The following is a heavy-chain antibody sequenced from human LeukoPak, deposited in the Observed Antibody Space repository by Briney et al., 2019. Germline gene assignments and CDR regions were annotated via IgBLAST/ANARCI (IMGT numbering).Heavy chain of an antibody. V-gene: IGHV3-23*01. CDR2: ISGSGGNT. CDR3: AKDRTWGLDY. J-gene: IGHJ4*02. D-gene: IGHD7-27*01. CDR1: GFAFNTYG. Sequence: GGSLRLSCAASGFAFNTYGMSWVRQAPGKGLEWVSAISGSGGNTYYADSVKGRFTISRDNSKNTLYLQMNSLRAEDTALYYRAKDRTWGLDYWGQGTLVTVSS.